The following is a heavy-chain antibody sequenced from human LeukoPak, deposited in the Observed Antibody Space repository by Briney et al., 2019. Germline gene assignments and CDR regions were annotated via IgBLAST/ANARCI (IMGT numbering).Heavy chain of an antibody. D-gene: IGHD3-16*02. J-gene: IGHJ4*02. CDR2: ISGSGGST. Sequence: QTGGSLRLSCAASGFTFSSYAMSWDRQAPGKGLEWVSAISGSGGSTYYADSVKGRFTISRDNSKNTLYLQINSLRAEDTAVYYCAKDEEYYDYVWGSYRHNYFDYWGQGTLVTVSS. V-gene: IGHV3-23*01. CDR1: GFTFSSYA. CDR3: AKDEEYYDYVWGSYRHNYFDY.